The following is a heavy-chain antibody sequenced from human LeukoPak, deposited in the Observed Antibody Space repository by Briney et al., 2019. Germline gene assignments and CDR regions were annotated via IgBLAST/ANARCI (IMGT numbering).Heavy chain of an antibody. Sequence: GESLKISCKGSGYSFTSYWIGWVRQMPGKGLEWMGIIYPGDSDTRYSPSFQGQVTISADKSISTAYLQWSSLKASDTAMYYSARHTVVILCFSPFYYSSGRAVWAKGTTVTVPS. V-gene: IGHV5-51*01. CDR3: ARHTVVILCFSPFYYSSGRAV. CDR1: GYSFTSYW. D-gene: IGHD4-23*01. J-gene: IGHJ6*04. CDR2: IYPGDSDT.